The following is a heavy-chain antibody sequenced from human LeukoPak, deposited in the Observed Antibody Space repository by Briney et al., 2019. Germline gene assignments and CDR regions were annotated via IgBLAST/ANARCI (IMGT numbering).Heavy chain of an antibody. CDR3: ARARNYDFWSGYRPGIFDP. J-gene: IGHJ5*02. Sequence: SETRSLTCAVYGGSFSGYYWSWIRHPPGKGLEWIGEINHSGSTNYNPSLKSRVTISVDTSKNQFSLKLSSVTAADTAVYYCARARNYDFWSGYRPGIFDPWGQGTLVTVSS. CDR2: INHSGST. D-gene: IGHD3-3*01. V-gene: IGHV4-34*01. CDR1: GGSFSGYY.